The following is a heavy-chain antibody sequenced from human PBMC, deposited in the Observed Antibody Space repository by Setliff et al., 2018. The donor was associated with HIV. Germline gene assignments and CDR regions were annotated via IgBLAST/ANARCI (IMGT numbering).Heavy chain of an antibody. CDR2: ISPNFGHT. Sequence: ASVKVSCKASGYTFTTYGISWVRQAPGHGLEWMGWISPNFGHTKYAQKFLDRVTMTIDTATSTAYMELRSLSSDDTAVYYCARARLQGTVTAVGPRDNCLDPWGQGTRVTVSS. J-gene: IGHJ5*02. CDR3: ARARLQGTVTAVGPRDNCLDP. CDR1: GYTFTTYG. V-gene: IGHV1-18*04. D-gene: IGHD4-17*01.